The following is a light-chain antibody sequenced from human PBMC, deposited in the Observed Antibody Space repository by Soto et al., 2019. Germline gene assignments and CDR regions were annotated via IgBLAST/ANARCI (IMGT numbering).Light chain of an antibody. CDR2: GAS. J-gene: IGKJ4*01. V-gene: IGKV3-20*01. Sequence: EIMLTQSPGTLSLSPGERVTLSCRASQSVTSSYLAWYQQKPGQAPRLLIYGASSRATGIPDRFSGSGSGTDFTLTISRLEPEDFAVYYCQQYGSSLLTFGGGTKVEIK. CDR1: QSVTSSY. CDR3: QQYGSSLLT.